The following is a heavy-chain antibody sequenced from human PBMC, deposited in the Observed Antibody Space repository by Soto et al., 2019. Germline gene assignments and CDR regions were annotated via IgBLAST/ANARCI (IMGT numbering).Heavy chain of an antibody. J-gene: IGHJ4*02. V-gene: IGHV1-18*01. CDR1: GYTFTSYG. D-gene: IGHD1-1*01. CDR2: ISAHNVNT. CDR3: ARGRYGDY. Sequence: QVHLVQSGAEVKKPGASVKVSCKASGYTFTSYGITWVRQAPGQGLEWMGWISAHNVNTDYAQKLQGRVIVTRDTSTRTAYMELRSLRSADTAVYYCARGRYGDYWGQGALVPVSS.